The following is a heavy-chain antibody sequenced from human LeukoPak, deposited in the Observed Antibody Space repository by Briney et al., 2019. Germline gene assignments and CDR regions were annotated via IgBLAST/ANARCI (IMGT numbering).Heavy chain of an antibody. V-gene: IGHV3-23*01. J-gene: IGHJ4*02. CDR2: ISGSGDST. D-gene: IGHD6-19*01. Sequence: ESGGSLRLSCAASGFTFSNYWMQWVRHAPGKGLEWVAAISGSGDSTNYADSVKGRVTISRDNSKNTLYLQMNSLRAEDTAVYYCAKGYNSGWYYFDYWGQGTLVTVSS. CDR3: AKGYNSGWYYFDY. CDR1: GFTFSNYW.